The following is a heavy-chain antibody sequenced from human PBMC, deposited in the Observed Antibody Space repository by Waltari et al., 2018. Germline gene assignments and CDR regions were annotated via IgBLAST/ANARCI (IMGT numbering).Heavy chain of an antibody. CDR3: MAYGDYSY. CDR2: IYNVGST. CDR1: GFSVSTNH. Sequence: EVQLVETGGGLIQPGGSRRLSCAVSGFSVSTNHVSWVRQAPGKGLEWVSTIYNVGSTYFADSVKGRFTISRDNSKNTVYLQMNSLRADDTAVYYCMAYGDYSYWGQGTLVTVSS. D-gene: IGHD5-12*01. J-gene: IGHJ4*02. V-gene: IGHV3-53*02.